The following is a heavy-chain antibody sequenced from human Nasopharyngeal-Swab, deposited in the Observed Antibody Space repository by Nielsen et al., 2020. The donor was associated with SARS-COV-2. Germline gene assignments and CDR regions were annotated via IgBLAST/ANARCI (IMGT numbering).Heavy chain of an antibody. J-gene: IGHJ6*02. D-gene: IGHD5-12*01. CDR1: GDTLTELS. Sequence: ASVKVSCKVSGDTLTELSMHWVRQAPGKGLEWMGGFDPEDGETIYAQKFQGRVTMTEDTSTDTAYMELSSLRSEDTAVYYCAVGVATIPYYYYYGMDVWGQGTTVTVSS. CDR3: AVGVATIPYYYYYGMDV. V-gene: IGHV1-24*01. CDR2: FDPEDGET.